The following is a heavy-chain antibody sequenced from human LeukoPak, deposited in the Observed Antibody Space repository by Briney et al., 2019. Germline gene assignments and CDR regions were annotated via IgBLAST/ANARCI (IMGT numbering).Heavy chain of an antibody. V-gene: IGHV3-21*01. CDR3: ARGRAVVAASDSWFDP. CDR2: ISTSSSYI. J-gene: IGHJ5*02. D-gene: IGHD2-15*01. CDR1: GFTFSSYS. Sequence: GGSLRLSCAASGFTFSSYSMNWVRQAPGKGLEWVSSISTSSSYIYYADSVKGRFTISRDNAKNSLYLQMNSLRAEDTAVYYCARGRAVVAASDSWFDPWGRGTLVTVSS.